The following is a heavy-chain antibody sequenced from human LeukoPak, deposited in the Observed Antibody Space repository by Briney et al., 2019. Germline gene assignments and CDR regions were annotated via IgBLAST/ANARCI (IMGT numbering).Heavy chain of an antibody. V-gene: IGHV3-7*03. D-gene: IGHD6-6*01. CDR3: AKDMFSSSSLFDY. J-gene: IGHJ4*02. CDR2: INQDGSEK. Sequence: GGSLRLSCAASGFTFSSYWMSWVRQAPGKGLEWVANINQDGSEKYYADSVKGRFTISRDNAKNSLYLQMNSLRAEDTALYYCAKDMFSSSSLFDYWGQGTLVTVSS. CDR1: GFTFSSYW.